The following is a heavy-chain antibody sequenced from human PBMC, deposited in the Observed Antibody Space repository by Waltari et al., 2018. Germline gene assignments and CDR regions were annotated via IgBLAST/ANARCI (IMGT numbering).Heavy chain of an antibody. V-gene: IGHV3-9*01. CDR3: AKDLSPLNLGYSYGSFDP. D-gene: IGHD5-18*01. CDR2: ISWNSGSI. J-gene: IGHJ5*02. CDR1: AVTFDDSA. Sequence: EVQLVESGGGLVQPGRSLRLSCAASAVTFDDSATPLVRPAAGEGLEWASGISWNSGSIGYADSVKGRFTISRDNAKNSLYLQMNSLRAEDTALYYCAKDLSPLNLGYSYGSFDPWGQGTLVTVSS.